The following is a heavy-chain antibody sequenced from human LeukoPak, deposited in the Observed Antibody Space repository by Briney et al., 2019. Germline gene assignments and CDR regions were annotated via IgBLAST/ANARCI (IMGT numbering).Heavy chain of an antibody. CDR3: AREVYDFWSGYPGARTPNWFDP. D-gene: IGHD3-3*01. CDR1: GGSISSGSYY. Sequence: PSQTLSLTCTVSGGSISSGSYYWSWIRQPAGKGLEWIGRIYTSGSTNYNPSLKSRVTISVDTSKNQFSLKLSSVTAADTAVYYCAREVYDFWSGYPGARTPNWFDPWGQGTLVTVSS. J-gene: IGHJ5*02. CDR2: IYTSGST. V-gene: IGHV4-61*02.